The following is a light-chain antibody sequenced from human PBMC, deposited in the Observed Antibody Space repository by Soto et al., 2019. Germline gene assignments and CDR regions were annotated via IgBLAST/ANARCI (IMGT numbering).Light chain of an antibody. V-gene: IGLV6-57*01. CDR2: DDK. J-gene: IGLJ2*01. CDR3: QSCDNSMYVV. CDR1: TGTSDTSF. Sequence: NFMLTQPHSVSEFPGKTVTISCTRSTGTSDTSFVQWYQQRPGSSPTTVIYDDKQRPSGVPDRFSGSIDSSSTSASLTISGLRAEDEAVYYCQSCDNSMYVVFGGGTQLTVL.